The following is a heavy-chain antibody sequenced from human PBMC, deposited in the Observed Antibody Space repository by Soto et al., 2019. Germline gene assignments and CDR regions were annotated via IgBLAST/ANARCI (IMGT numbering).Heavy chain of an antibody. J-gene: IGHJ3*01. D-gene: IGHD1-1*01. V-gene: IGHV3-53*01. CDR2: LYDVDGS. CDR1: GLTISGKKY. CDR3: ATWHEREHAYDV. Sequence: DVQLVESGGGLIQPGESLRLSCAAFGLTISGKKYVAWVRQAPGKGLEWVSGLYDVDGSFYADSVRGRFTTSSDISTTTVYLQMNDLRPDDTAVYYCATWHEREHAYDVWGQGTTVTVSS.